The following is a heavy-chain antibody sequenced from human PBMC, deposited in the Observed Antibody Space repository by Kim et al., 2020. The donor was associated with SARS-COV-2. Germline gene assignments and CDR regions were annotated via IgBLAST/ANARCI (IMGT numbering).Heavy chain of an antibody. J-gene: IGHJ4*02. V-gene: IGHV4-34*01. CDR1: GGSFSGYY. CDR3: ARVGRLDRGEVGATSFDY. CDR2: INHSGST. Sequence: SETLSLTCAVYGGSFSGYYWSWIRQPPGKGLEWIGEINHSGSTNYNPSLKSRVTISVDTSKNQFSLKLSSVTAADTAVYYCARVGRLDRGEVGATSFDYWGQGTLVTVSS. D-gene: IGHD1-26*01.